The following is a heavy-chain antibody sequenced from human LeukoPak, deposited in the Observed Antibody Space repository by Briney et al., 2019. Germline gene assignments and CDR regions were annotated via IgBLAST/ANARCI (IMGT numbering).Heavy chain of an antibody. Sequence: GRSLRLSCAASGFTFRNHVMHWVRQAPGKGLEWVSGIDWNSGTTAYAVSVKGRFTMSRDDAKSFLYLQMNSLRPEDTAFYFCVRGQARETTPAGRGSHLDRWGLGTLVTVSS. CDR1: GFTFRNHV. CDR3: VRGQARETTPAGRGSHLDR. D-gene: IGHD4-11*01. V-gene: IGHV3-9*01. J-gene: IGHJ5*02. CDR2: IDWNSGTT.